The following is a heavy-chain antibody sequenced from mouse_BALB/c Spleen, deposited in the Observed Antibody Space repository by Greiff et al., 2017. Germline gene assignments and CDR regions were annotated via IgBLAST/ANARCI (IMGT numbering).Heavy chain of an antibody. CDR2: IDPSDSYT. Sequence: VQLQQPGAELVKPGASVKLSCKASGYTFTSYWMHWVKQRPGQGLEWIGEIDPSDSYTNYNQKFKGKATLTVDKSSSTAYMQLSSLTSEDSAVYYCARSATATGLGAYWGQGTLVTVSA. CDR1: GYTFTSYW. CDR3: ARSATATGLGAY. V-gene: IGHV1-69*02. J-gene: IGHJ3*01. D-gene: IGHD1-2*01.